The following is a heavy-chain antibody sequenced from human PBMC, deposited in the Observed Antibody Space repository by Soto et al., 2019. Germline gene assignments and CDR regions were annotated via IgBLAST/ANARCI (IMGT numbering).Heavy chain of an antibody. CDR1: GGSISSGGYS. Sequence: QLQLQESGSGLVKPSQTLSLTCAVSGGSISSGGYSWSWIRQPPGKGLEWIGYIYHSGSTYYNPSLKSRATVSVDRSKNQGPLEPRPVTAAATAVYYCAAGGGLPRYYWGPGTLVTVSS. CDR2: IYHSGST. J-gene: IGHJ4*02. CDR3: AAGGGLPRYY. D-gene: IGHD2-15*01. V-gene: IGHV4-30-2*01.